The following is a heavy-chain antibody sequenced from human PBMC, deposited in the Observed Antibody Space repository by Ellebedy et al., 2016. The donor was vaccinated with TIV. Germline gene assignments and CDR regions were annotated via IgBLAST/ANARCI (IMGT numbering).Heavy chain of an antibody. Sequence: SETLSLXXSVSGASITVDHWLSWVRQPPGKGLEWIGEIYLTGSTNYNPSLKSRVTMSIDKSKTQFSLKLTSVTAAATAVYYCAIAIIAPRPYYFDSWGQGALVTVSS. CDR1: GASITVDHW. CDR3: AIAIIAPRPYYFDS. D-gene: IGHD6-6*01. CDR2: IYLTGST. V-gene: IGHV4-4*02. J-gene: IGHJ4*02.